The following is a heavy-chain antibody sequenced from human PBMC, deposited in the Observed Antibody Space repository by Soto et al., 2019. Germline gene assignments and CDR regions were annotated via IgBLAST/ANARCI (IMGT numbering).Heavy chain of an antibody. CDR3: ARVGTVLDY. V-gene: IGHV3-48*01. J-gene: IGHJ4*02. CDR1: GFTFSSYS. D-gene: IGHD4-17*01. Sequence: EVQLVEAGGGLVQPGGSLRLSCAASGFTFSSYSMNWDRQAPGKGLEWVSYISSSSSTIYYADSVKGRFTISRDNAKNSLYLQMNSLRAEDTAVYYCARVGTVLDYWGQGTLVTVSS. CDR2: ISSSSSTI.